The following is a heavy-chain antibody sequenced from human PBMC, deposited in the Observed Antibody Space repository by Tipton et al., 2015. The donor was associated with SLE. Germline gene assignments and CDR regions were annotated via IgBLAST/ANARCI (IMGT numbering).Heavy chain of an antibody. J-gene: IGHJ4*02. CDR3: ARDAVDGYRGGAVDS. CDR1: GGFVNTGRFY. V-gene: IGHV4-31*03. CDR2: TYYSGST. D-gene: IGHD5-24*01. Sequence: VKPSQTLSLSCTVSGGFVNTGRFYWTWIRQLPGKGLEWIGSTYYSGSTYYNPSLKSRVTISVDTSKNQLSLKLRSVTAADTAVYYCARDAVDGYRGGAVDSWGQGTLVTVSS.